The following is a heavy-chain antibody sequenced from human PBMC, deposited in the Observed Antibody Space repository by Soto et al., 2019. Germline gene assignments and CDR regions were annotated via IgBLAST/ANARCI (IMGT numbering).Heavy chain of an antibody. Sequence: PGGSLRLSCAASGFTFSSYAMSWVRQAPGKGLEWVSAISGSGGSTYYADSVKGRFTISRDNSKNTLYLQMNSLRAEDTAVYYCASPVGYSSGWYSRSYAFDIWGQGTMVTGSS. D-gene: IGHD6-19*01. CDR2: ISGSGGST. V-gene: IGHV3-23*01. CDR1: GFTFSSYA. CDR3: ASPVGYSSGWYSRSYAFDI. J-gene: IGHJ3*02.